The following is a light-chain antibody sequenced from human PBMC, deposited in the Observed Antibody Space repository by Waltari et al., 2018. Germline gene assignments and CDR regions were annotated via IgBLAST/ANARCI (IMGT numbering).Light chain of an antibody. CDR3: QEANSFPLT. Sequence: DIQMTQSPPSVSASGGDRVPITCRASQGIRTWLSWYQQKPGKAPKLLIYAASNLQSGVPSRFSGSDSGTEFTLTISSLQPEDVATYYCQEANSFPLTFGGGTKVEI. V-gene: IGKV1-12*01. CDR1: QGIRTW. J-gene: IGKJ4*01. CDR2: AAS.